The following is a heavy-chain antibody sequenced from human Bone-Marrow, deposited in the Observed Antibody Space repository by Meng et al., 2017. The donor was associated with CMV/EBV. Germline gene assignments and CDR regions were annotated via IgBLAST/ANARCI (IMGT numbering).Heavy chain of an antibody. V-gene: IGHV3-73*01. Sequence: GESLKISCAASGFTFSGSAMHWVRQASGKGLEWVGRIRSKANSYATAYAASVKGRFTISRDDSKNTAYLQMNSLKTEDTAVYYCTRHNSGYAVNYYYYGMDFWGQGTRVTVYS. D-gene: IGHD5-12*01. CDR2: IRSKANSYAT. J-gene: IGHJ6*01. CDR3: TRHNSGYAVNYYYYGMDF. CDR1: GFTFSGSA.